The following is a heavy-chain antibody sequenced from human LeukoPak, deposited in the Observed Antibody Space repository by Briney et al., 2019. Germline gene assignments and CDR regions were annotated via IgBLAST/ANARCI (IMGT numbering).Heavy chain of an antibody. J-gene: IGHJ4*02. V-gene: IGHV3-30-3*01. Sequence: GGSLRLSCAASGFTFSSYAIHWVRQAPGKGLEWVAVIAIEGINKYYADSVKGRVTLSRDNSKNTVYLQMSSLRVADTGVYYCGTGFSNWSLDYWGQGTLITVSS. CDR1: GFTFSSYA. D-gene: IGHD6-13*01. CDR3: GTGFSNWSLDY. CDR2: IAIEGINK.